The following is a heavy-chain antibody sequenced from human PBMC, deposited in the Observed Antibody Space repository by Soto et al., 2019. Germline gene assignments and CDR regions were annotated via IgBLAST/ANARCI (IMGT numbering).Heavy chain of an antibody. V-gene: IGHV3-23*01. D-gene: IGHD6-13*01. Sequence: EVQLLESGGGLVQPGGSLRLSCAASGFTFSGYAMSWVRQAPGKGLEWVSVIHGGGGSTYYADSVKGRFTISRDNSMNTLYLQRNSVMAADTAVYYCAGSPGYSSSDSFDYWGQGTLVTVSS. CDR3: AGSPGYSSSDSFDY. CDR2: IHGGGGST. CDR1: GFTFSGYA. J-gene: IGHJ4*02.